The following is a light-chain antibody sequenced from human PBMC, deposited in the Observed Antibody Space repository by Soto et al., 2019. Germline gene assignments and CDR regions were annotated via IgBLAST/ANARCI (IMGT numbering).Light chain of an antibody. V-gene: IGKV3-20*01. Sequence: SVLTQSPGTLSLSPGEGATLSCRTSQSISSTYLAWYQQRTGQAPRLLIYAASSRATGIPDRFSGSGSGTDFTLTISRLETEDFAVYYCQQYFGSLYTFGQGTKLEIK. CDR1: QSISSTY. J-gene: IGKJ2*01. CDR2: AAS. CDR3: QQYFGSLYT.